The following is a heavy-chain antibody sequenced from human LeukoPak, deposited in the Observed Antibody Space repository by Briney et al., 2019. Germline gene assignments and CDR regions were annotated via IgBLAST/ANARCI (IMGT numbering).Heavy chain of an antibody. CDR3: ARTPYSSGWYVY. CDR2: ISGSGGST. CDR1: GFTFSSYA. Sequence: QPGASLRLSCAASGFTFSSYAMSWVRQAPGKGLEWVSAISGSGGSTYYADSVKGRFTIARDNSKNTLYLQMNSLRAEDTAVYYCARTPYSSGWYVYWGQGTLVTVSS. D-gene: IGHD6-19*01. V-gene: IGHV3-23*01. J-gene: IGHJ4*02.